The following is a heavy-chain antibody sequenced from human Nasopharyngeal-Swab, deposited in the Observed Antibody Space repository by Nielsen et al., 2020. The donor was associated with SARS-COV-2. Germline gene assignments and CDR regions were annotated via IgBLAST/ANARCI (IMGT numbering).Heavy chain of an antibody. V-gene: IGHV1-2*06. CDR2: INPNSGGT. CDR1: GYTFTGYY. CDR3: ARDEGWIVVVTAILDY. J-gene: IGHJ4*02. D-gene: IGHD2-21*02. Sequence: ASVKVSCKASGYTFTGYYMHWVRQAPGQGLEWMGRINPNSGGTNYAQKFQGRVTMTRDTSISTAYMELSRLRSEDTAVYYCARDEGWIVVVTAILDYWGQGTLVTVSS.